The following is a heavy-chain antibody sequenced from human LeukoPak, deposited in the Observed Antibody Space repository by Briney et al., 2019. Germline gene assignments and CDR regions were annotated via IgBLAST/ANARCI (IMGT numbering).Heavy chain of an antibody. Sequence: GGSLRLSCTASGFIVSSNYMSWVRQAPGKGLEWVSLISSGGDTYYADSVKGRFTISRDKSKNTLYLQMNTLRAEDTAVYRCARDWGTYYDILTGDYRSYGMDVWGQGTTVTVSS. CDR1: GFIVSSNY. CDR2: ISSGGDT. CDR3: ARDWGTYYDILTGDYRSYGMDV. J-gene: IGHJ6*02. D-gene: IGHD3-9*01. V-gene: IGHV3-66*01.